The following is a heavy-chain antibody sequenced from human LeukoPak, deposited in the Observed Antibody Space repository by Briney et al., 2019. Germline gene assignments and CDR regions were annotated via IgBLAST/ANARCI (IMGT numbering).Heavy chain of an antibody. Sequence: ASVKVSCKASGYSFTDYYMHWVRQAPGRGLEWMGWINPNSGGTNHAQKFRGRITMTRDTSTDTAYMEVNSLRSDDTAVYYCAREGKAADDVNWFDPWGQGTLVTVSS. CDR3: AREGKAADDVNWFDP. V-gene: IGHV1-2*02. D-gene: IGHD6-13*01. CDR2: INPNSGGT. CDR1: GYSFTDYY. J-gene: IGHJ5*02.